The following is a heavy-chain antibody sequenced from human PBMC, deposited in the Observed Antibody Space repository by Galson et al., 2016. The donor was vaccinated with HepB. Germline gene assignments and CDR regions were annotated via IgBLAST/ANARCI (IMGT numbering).Heavy chain of an antibody. D-gene: IGHD3-10*01. J-gene: IGHJ4*02. CDR1: GGSISSGGYY. CDR3: TSGLVRGVISF. Sequence: TLSLTCSVSGGSISSGGYYWSWIRQHPGKGLEWIGYIFYSGSSYYNPSLKSRVTISVDTSKNQFSLKLSSVTAVDTAVYHCTSGLVRGVISFWGQGFLVSVSS. CDR2: IFYSGSS. V-gene: IGHV4-31*03.